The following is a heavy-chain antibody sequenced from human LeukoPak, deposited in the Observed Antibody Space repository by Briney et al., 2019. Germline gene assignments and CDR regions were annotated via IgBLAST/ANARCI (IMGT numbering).Heavy chain of an antibody. CDR2: IDWDDDK. CDR3: ARFASGLYYFDY. D-gene: IGHD6-19*01. Sequence: SGPTLVNPTQTLTLTCTFSGFSLSTSGMRVSWIRQPPGKGLEWLARIDWDDDKFYSTSLKTRLTISKDTSKNQVVLTMTNMDPVDTATYYCARFASGLYYFDYWGQGTLVTVSS. V-gene: IGHV2-70*04. CDR1: GFSLSTSGMR. J-gene: IGHJ4*02.